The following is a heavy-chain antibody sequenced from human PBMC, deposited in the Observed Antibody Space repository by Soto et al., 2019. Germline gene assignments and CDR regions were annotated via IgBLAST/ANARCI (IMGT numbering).Heavy chain of an antibody. Sequence: PGGSLRLSCAASGFTYTSYHMNWVRQAPGKGLEWVSTINSTANYIYYGDSMKGRFTISRDNAKNSLYLEMNSLRAEDTAVYYCARESEDLTSNFDYWGQGTLVTVSS. V-gene: IGHV3-21*06. CDR1: GFTYTSYH. CDR3: ARESEDLTSNFDY. CDR2: INSTANYI. J-gene: IGHJ4*02.